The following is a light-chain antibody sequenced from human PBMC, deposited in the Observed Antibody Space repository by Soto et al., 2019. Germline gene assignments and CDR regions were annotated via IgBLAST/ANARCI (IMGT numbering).Light chain of an antibody. Sequence: ERVLTQSPATLSVSPGEMVTLACRASQSVDINLAWYQQKPGQAPRLLIYGASTRATDMPGRFSGRGAGAEFTLTISSLQSEDFAVYYCQQYRSWPRTFGQGTKVDIK. V-gene: IGKV3-15*01. CDR1: QSVDIN. J-gene: IGKJ1*01. CDR2: GAS. CDR3: QQYRSWPRT.